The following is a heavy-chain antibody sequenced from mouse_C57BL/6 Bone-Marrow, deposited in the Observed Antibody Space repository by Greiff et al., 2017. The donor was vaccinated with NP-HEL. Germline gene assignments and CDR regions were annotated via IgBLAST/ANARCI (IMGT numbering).Heavy chain of an antibody. V-gene: IGHV5-4*01. CDR3: AREGYYDY. CDR2: ISDGGSYT. J-gene: IGHJ2*01. D-gene: IGHD2-3*01. Sequence: VQLVESGGGLVKPGGSLKLSCAASGFTFSSYAMSWVRQTPEKRLEWVATISDGGSYTYYPDNVKGRFTISRDNAKNNLYLQMSHLKSEDTAMYYCAREGYYDYWGQGTTLTVSS. CDR1: GFTFSSYA.